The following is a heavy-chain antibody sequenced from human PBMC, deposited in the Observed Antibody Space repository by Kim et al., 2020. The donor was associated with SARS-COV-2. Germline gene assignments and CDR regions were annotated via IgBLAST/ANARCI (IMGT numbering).Heavy chain of an antibody. CDR3: ARGRARWELGNWFDP. V-gene: IGHV4-34*01. D-gene: IGHD1-26*01. CDR2: INHSGST. J-gene: IGHJ5*02. CDR1: GGSFSGYY. Sequence: SETLSLTCAVYGGSFSGYYWSWIRQPPGKGLEWIGEINHSGSTNYNPSLKSRVTISVDTSKNQFSLKLSSVTAADTAVYYCARGRARWELGNWFDPWGQGTLVTVSS.